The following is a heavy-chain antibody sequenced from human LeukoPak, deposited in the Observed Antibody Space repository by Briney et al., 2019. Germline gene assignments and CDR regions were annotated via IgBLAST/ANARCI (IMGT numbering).Heavy chain of an antibody. Sequence: ASVNVSCKASGYTFTRYYMHWVRQAPGQGLEWMGWINPNSGGTNYAQKFQGRVTMTRDTSISTAYMELSRLRSDDTAGYYCARGGDTAMVNYYYYGMDVWGQGTTVTVSS. CDR1: GYTFTRYY. J-gene: IGHJ6*02. CDR2: INPNSGGT. CDR3: ARGGDTAMVNYYYYGMDV. D-gene: IGHD5-18*01. V-gene: IGHV1-2*02.